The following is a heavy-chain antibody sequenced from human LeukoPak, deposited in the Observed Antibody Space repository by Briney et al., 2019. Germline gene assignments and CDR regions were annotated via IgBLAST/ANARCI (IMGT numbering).Heavy chain of an antibody. CDR1: GFTVSSKY. V-gene: IGHV3-66*01. CDR3: AMYSSAWYAVY. CDR2: IHPGGTI. J-gene: IGHJ4*02. D-gene: IGHD6-19*01. Sequence: GGSLRLSCAASGFTVSSKYMGWDRQAPGKGLEWVSVIHPGGTIYYADSVKGTFTISRDNSKNTLYLEMNTLRVEDTAVYYCAMYSSAWYAVYWGQGTLVTVSS.